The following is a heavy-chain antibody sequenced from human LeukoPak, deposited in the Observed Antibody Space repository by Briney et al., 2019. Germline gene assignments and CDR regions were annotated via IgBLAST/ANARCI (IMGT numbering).Heavy chain of an antibody. CDR2: IYYSGST. D-gene: IGHD3-22*01. J-gene: IGHJ4*02. V-gene: IGHV4-59*01. CDR1: GGSISSYY. Sequence: SETLSLTCTVSGGSISSYYWSWIRQPPGKGLEWTGYIYYSGSTNYNPSLKSRVTISVETSKNQFSLKLSSVTAADTAVYYCARVTGYMIEDYFDYWGQGTLVTVSS. CDR3: ARVTGYMIEDYFDY.